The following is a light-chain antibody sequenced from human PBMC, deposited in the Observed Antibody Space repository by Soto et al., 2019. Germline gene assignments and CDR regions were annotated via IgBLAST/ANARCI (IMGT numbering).Light chain of an antibody. CDR1: QRISSY. CDR2: DAS. V-gene: IGKV3-11*01. J-gene: IGKJ5*01. CDR3: QQRSNWTIT. Sequence: EIVLTQSPATLSLSPGERAILSCRASQRISSYLAWYQQRPGQAPRLLIYDASNRATGIPARFSGSGSGTDFTLPISSLEPEDFAVYYCQQRSNWTITFGQGTRLEIK.